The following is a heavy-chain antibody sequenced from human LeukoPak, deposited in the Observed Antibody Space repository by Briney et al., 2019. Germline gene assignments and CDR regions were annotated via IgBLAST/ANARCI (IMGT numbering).Heavy chain of an antibody. Sequence: PGGSLRLSCAASGFTFSSYDMHWVRQAPGKGLEWVAVIWYDGSNKYYADSVKGRFTISRDNSKNTLYLQMNSLRAEDTAVYYCAKNPGSYYNGREYFDYWGQGTLVTVSS. D-gene: IGHD3-10*01. V-gene: IGHV3-33*06. J-gene: IGHJ4*02. CDR3: AKNPGSYYNGREYFDY. CDR2: IWYDGSNK. CDR1: GFTFSSYD.